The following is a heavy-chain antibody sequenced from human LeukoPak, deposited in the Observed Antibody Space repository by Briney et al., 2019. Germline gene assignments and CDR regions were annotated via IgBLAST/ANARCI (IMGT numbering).Heavy chain of an antibody. V-gene: IGHV1-2*02. J-gene: IGHJ4*02. CDR2: INPNSGGT. Sequence: AASVKVSCKASGYTFTGYYMHWVRQAPGQGLEWMGWINPNSGGTNYAQKFQGRVTMTRDTSISTAYMELSRLRSDDTAVYYCARDSGSYYRIDYWGQGTLVTVSS. CDR3: ARDSGSYYRIDY. D-gene: IGHD1-26*01. CDR1: GYTFTGYY.